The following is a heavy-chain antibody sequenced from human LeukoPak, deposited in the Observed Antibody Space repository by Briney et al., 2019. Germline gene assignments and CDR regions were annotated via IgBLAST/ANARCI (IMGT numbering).Heavy chain of an antibody. CDR1: GGSISSYY. J-gene: IGHJ4*02. D-gene: IGHD5-24*01. CDR3: ARGQRWLQMGYFGY. Sequence: SETLSLTCTVSGGSISSYYWSWIRQPPGKGLEWIGYIYYSGSTNYNPSLKSRVTISVDTSKNQFSLKLSSVTAADTAVYYCARGQRWLQMGYFGYWGQGTLVTVSS. CDR2: IYYSGST. V-gene: IGHV4-59*01.